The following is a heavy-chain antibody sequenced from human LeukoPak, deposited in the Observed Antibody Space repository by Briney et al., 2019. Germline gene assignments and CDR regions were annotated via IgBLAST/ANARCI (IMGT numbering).Heavy chain of an antibody. V-gene: IGHV3-74*01. CDR3: ARDPRNVGLAP. Sequence: GRSLRLSCVASGFSLSGYWMYWVRQAPGKGLMYISRNNGDGSTTNYADVVKGRFTMSRDNVKNTLYLQMNSLRVEDTAVYYCARDPRNVGLAPWGQGTLVTVSS. CDR2: NNGDGSTT. CDR1: GFSLSGYW. D-gene: IGHD2-15*01. J-gene: IGHJ5*02.